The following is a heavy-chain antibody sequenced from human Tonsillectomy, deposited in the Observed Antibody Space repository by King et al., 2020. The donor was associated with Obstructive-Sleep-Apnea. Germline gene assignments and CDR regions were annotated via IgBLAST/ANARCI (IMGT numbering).Heavy chain of an antibody. V-gene: IGHV3-30*02. CDR3: AKGGYCGSTSCYLFPHYFDY. J-gene: IGHJ4*02. CDR1: GFTFSSYG. Sequence: VQLVESGGGVVQPGRSLRLSCAASGFTFSSYGMHWVRQAPGKGLEWVAVIRYDGTNKYYADSVKGRFTISRDNSKNTVYLQMNSLRDEDTAVYYCAKGGYCGSTSCYLFPHYFDYWGQGTLVTVSS. D-gene: IGHD2-2*01. CDR2: IRYDGTNK.